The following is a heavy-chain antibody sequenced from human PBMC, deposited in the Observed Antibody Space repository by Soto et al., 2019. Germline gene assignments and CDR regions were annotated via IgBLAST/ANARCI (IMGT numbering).Heavy chain of an antibody. D-gene: IGHD3-10*01. J-gene: IGHJ4*02. CDR3: ARGTPRITMVRGVIGD. CDR2: INHSGST. CDR1: GGSFSGYY. V-gene: IGHV4-34*01. Sequence: QMQLQQWGAGLLKPSETLSLTCAVYGGSFSGYYWSWIRQPPGKGLEWIGEINHSGSTNYNPSLKSRVTISVDTSKNQFSLKLSSVTAADTAVYYCARGTPRITMVRGVIGDWGQGTLVTVSS.